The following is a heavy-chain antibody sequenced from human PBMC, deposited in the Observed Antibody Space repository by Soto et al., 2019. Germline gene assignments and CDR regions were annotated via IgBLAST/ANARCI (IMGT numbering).Heavy chain of an antibody. CDR3: ARDKEVLLTNYGMAV. Sequence: GGSLRLSCTAPRFTFGSYWMHWVRQAQGKGLVWVSDINVDGTETWYADSVKGRFTISRDNDKKTLYLHMTGLRVDDTGVYYCARDKEVLLTNYGMAVWGQGTMVTVSS. CDR1: RFTFGSYW. J-gene: IGHJ6*02. CDR2: INVDGTET. V-gene: IGHV3-74*01.